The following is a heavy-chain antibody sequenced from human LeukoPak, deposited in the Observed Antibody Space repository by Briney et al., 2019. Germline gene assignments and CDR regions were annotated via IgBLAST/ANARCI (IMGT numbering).Heavy chain of an antibody. Sequence: SVKVSCKASGGTFSSYAISWVRQAPGQGLEWMGGIIPIFGTANYAQKFQGRVTITADESTSTAYMELSSLRSEDTAVYYCAFLLCSSTSCYENWGQGTLVTVSS. CDR2: IIPIFGTA. J-gene: IGHJ4*02. D-gene: IGHD2-2*01. CDR1: GGTFSSYA. V-gene: IGHV1-69*13. CDR3: AFLLCSSTSCYEN.